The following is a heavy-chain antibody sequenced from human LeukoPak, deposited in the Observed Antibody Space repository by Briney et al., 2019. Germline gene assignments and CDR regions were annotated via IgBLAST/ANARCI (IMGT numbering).Heavy chain of an antibody. CDR1: GGSFSSYY. Sequence: PSETLSLTCTVSGGSFSSYYWSWIRQPAGKGLEWIGRIYTSGSTNYNPSLKSRDTMSVDTSKNQFSLELSSVTAADTAVYYCARDWLVGPADLPYNWFDPWGQGTLVTVSS. CDR2: IYTSGST. D-gene: IGHD2-2*01. J-gene: IGHJ5*02. CDR3: ARDWLVGPADLPYNWFDP. V-gene: IGHV4-4*07.